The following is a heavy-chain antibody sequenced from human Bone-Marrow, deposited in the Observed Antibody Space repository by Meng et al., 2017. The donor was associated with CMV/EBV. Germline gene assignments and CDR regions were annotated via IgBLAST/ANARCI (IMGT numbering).Heavy chain of an antibody. J-gene: IGHJ6*02. D-gene: IGHD1-26*01. V-gene: IGHV3-30*02. CDR3: AKTLSGSYFYYYGLDV. Sequence: LSLTCAASGFSFSSYGMQWVRQAPGKGLEWVTFIRNDGSKKYYADSVKGRFTISRDNSKNTLYLQMNSLRAEDTAVYYCAKTLSGSYFYYYGLDVWGQGATVTVSS. CDR1: GFSFSSYG. CDR2: IRNDGSKK.